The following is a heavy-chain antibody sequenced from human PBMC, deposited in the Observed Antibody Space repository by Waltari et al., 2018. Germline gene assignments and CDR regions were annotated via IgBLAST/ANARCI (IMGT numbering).Heavy chain of an antibody. Sequence: EVQLVESGGGLVQPGRSLRLSCKASGFTFGDYAMSWVRQAPGKGLEWVGVMRSKAYGGKTEYAASVKGRFTISRDDSKSIAYLQMNSLKTADTAVYDCTRDDYFDYWGQGTLVTVSS. CDR3: TRDDYFDY. J-gene: IGHJ4*02. V-gene: IGHV3-49*04. CDR1: GFTFGDYA. CDR2: MRSKAYGGKT.